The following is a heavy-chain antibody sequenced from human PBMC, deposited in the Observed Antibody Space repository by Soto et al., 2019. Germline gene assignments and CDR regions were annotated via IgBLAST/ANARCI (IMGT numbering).Heavy chain of an antibody. V-gene: IGHV1-18*04. D-gene: IGHD6-19*01. CDR1: GYTFTSYG. Sequence: ASVKVSCKASGYTFTSYGISWVRQAPGQGLEWMGWISAYNGNTNYAQKLQGRVTMTTDTPTSTAYMELRSLRSDDTAVYYGAGGDSSGHPRGWGQGPLVTVSS. J-gene: IGHJ4*02. CDR3: AGGDSSGHPRG. CDR2: ISAYNGNT.